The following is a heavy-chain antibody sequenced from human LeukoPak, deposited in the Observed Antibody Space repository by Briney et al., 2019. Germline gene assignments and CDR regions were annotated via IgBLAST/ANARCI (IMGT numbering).Heavy chain of an antibody. Sequence: GGSLRLSCAASGFTFSIYAMTWVRQAPGKGLEWVSAISTSGDRIYSADSVKGRFTISRDNSKNTLYLQMNSLRAEDTAVYYCAKAAGFFGELPYWTDYWGQGTPVTVSS. CDR2: ISTSGDRI. D-gene: IGHD3-10*01. CDR3: AKAAGFFGELPYWTDY. J-gene: IGHJ4*02. CDR1: GFTFSIYA. V-gene: IGHV3-23*01.